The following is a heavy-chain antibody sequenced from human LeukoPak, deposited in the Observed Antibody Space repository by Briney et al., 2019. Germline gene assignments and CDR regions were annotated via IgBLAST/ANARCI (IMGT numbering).Heavy chain of an antibody. D-gene: IGHD2-15*01. CDR2: IRTNGRDT. J-gene: IGHJ5*02. Sequence: GGSPRLSCAASGFTFSSYSMSWVRQSPGKGLEWVSNIRTNGRDTYYADAVKGRFTISRDNSKNTLYLEMNSLRAEDTAVYYCATGGYTTWFDPWGQGTLVTVSS. CDR1: GFTFSSYS. V-gene: IGHV3-23*01. CDR3: ATGGYTTWFDP.